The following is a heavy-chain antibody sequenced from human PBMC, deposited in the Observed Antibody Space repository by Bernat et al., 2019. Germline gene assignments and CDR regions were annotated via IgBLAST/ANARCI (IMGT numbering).Heavy chain of an antibody. CDR3: GRHGSSGEVYYYYYGMDV. J-gene: IGHJ6*02. Sequence: EVQLVESGGGLVKPGGSLRLSCAASGFTFSSYSMNWVRQAPGKGLEWVSSISSSSSYIYYADSVKGRFTISRDNAKNSLYLQMNSLRAEDTAVYYCGRHGSSGEVYYYYYGMDVWGQGTTVTVSS. D-gene: IGHD3-10*01. CDR2: ISSSSSYI. V-gene: IGHV3-21*01. CDR1: GFTFSSYS.